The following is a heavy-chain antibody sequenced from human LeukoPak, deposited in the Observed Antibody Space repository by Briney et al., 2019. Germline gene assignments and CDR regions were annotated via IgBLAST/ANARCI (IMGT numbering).Heavy chain of an antibody. V-gene: IGHV1-69*01. Sequence: GSSVKVSCKAFGGTFSSYAISWVRQAPGQGLEWMGGIIPIFGTANYAQKFQGRVTITADESTSTAYMELSSLRSEDTAVYYCARPASGYYSNDAFDIWGQGTMVTVSS. CDR1: GGTFSSYA. CDR3: ARPASGYYSNDAFDI. CDR2: IIPIFGTA. J-gene: IGHJ3*02. D-gene: IGHD3-22*01.